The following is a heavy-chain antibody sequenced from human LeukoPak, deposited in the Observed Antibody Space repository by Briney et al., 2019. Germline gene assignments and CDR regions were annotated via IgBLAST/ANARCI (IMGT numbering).Heavy chain of an antibody. CDR1: GGSFSGYY. J-gene: IGHJ3*02. D-gene: IGHD3-9*01. V-gene: IGHV4-34*01. CDR2: INHSGST. Sequence: SETLSLTCAVYGGSFSGYYWSWIRQPPGKGLEWIGEINHSGSTNYNPSLKSRVTISVDTSKNQFSLKLSSVTAADTAVYYCARVGRYYDILTGYYKGAFDIWGQGTMVTVSS. CDR3: ARVGRYYDILTGYYKGAFDI.